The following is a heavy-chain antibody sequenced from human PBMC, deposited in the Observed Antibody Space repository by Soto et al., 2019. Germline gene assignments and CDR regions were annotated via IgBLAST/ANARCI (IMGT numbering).Heavy chain of an antibody. CDR1: GGSFSGYY. CDR3: ARGSIVVVPAAMRGYFQH. D-gene: IGHD2-2*01. J-gene: IGHJ1*01. Sequence: QVQLQQWGAGLLKPSETLSLTCAVYGGSFSGYYWSWIRQPPGKGLEWIGEINHSGSTNYNPSLKGRVTISVDTSKTQFSLKLSSVTAADTAVYYCARGSIVVVPAAMRGYFQHWGQGTLVTVSS. V-gene: IGHV4-34*01. CDR2: INHSGST.